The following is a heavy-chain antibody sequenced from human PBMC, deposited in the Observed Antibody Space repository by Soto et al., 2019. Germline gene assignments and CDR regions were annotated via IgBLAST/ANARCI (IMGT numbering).Heavy chain of an antibody. J-gene: IGHJ5*02. CDR2: IYTSGST. V-gene: IGHV4-4*07. CDR1: GGSISSYY. CDR3: ARETIAAAGTRWFDP. D-gene: IGHD6-13*01. Sequence: ASETLSLTCTVSGGSISSYYWSWIRQPAGKGLEWIGRIYTSGSTNYNPSLKSRVTMSVDTSKNQFSLKLSSVTAADTAVYYCARETIAAAGTRWFDPWGQGTLVTVS.